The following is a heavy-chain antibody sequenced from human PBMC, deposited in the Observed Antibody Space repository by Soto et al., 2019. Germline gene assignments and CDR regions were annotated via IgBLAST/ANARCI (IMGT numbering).Heavy chain of an antibody. CDR2: ISYDGSNK. V-gene: IGHV3-30*18. J-gene: IGHJ6*02. D-gene: IGHD2-2*01. CDR3: AKDNGYCSSTSCQGRGGSYYYYYGMDV. CDR1: GFTFSSYG. Sequence: QAGGSLRLSCAASGFTFSSYGMHWVRQAPGKGLEWVAVISYDGSNKYYADSVKGRFTISRDNSKNTLYLQMNSLRAEDTAVYYCAKDNGYCSSTSCQGRGGSYYYYYGMDVWGQGTTVTFAS.